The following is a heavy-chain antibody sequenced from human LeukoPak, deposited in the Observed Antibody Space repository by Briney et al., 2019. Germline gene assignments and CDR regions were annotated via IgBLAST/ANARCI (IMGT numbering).Heavy chain of an antibody. CDR3: ARLKVLRYFDLFDP. Sequence: ASVKVSCKASGGTFGSSAISWVRQAPGQGLEWMGGIIPTFGTTNYAQKFQGRVTITTDESTGTAYMELSSLRSEDTAVYYCARLKVLRYFDLFDPWCQGTLVTVSS. D-gene: IGHD3-9*01. J-gene: IGHJ5*02. CDR1: GGTFGSSA. V-gene: IGHV1-69*05. CDR2: IIPTFGTT.